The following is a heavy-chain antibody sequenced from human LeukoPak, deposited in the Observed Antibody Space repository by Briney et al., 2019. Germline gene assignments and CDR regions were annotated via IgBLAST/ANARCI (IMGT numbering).Heavy chain of an antibody. D-gene: IGHD5-12*01. CDR3: ARGSGGYVPVNY. Sequence: PGGSLRLSCAASGFTFSSYWMSWVRQAPGKGLVWVSLIYTDGTTTTYADSVKGRFTISRDNAKSTLYLQMNSLRAEDTAVYYCARGSGGYVPVNYWGPGTLVTVSS. J-gene: IGHJ4*02. CDR2: IYTDGTTT. CDR1: GFTFSSYW. V-gene: IGHV3-74*01.